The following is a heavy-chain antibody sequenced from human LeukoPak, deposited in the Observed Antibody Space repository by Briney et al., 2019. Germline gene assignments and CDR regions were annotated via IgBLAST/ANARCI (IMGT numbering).Heavy chain of an antibody. CDR3: ARERGNEMATPTSFDY. D-gene: IGHD5-24*01. J-gene: IGHJ4*02. CDR1: GGTFSSYA. Sequence: SVKVSCKAPGGTFSSYAISWVRQAPGQGLEWMGGIIPIFGTANYAQKFQGRVTITTDESTSTAYMELSSLRSEDTAVYYCARERGNEMATPTSFDYWGQGTLVTVSS. CDR2: IIPIFGTA. V-gene: IGHV1-69*05.